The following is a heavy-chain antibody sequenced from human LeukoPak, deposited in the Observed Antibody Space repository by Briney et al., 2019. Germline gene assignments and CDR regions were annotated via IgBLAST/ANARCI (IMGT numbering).Heavy chain of an antibody. CDR2: IWYGGSNK. V-gene: IGHV3-33*08. Sequence: GGSLRLSCAASGFTFSSYGMHWVRQAPGKGLEWVAVIWYGGSNKYYADSVKGRFTISRDNSKNTLYLQMNSLGAEDTAVYYCARDSPYSDYLIGGAFNIWGQGTMVTVSS. J-gene: IGHJ3*02. CDR3: ARDSPYSDYLIGGAFNI. D-gene: IGHD4-11*01. CDR1: GFTFSSYG.